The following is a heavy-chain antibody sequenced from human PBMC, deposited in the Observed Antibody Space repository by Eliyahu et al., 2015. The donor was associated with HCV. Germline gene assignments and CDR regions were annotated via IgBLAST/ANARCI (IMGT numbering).Heavy chain of an antibody. CDR3: VRENNDAFDI. J-gene: IGHJ3*02. CDR2: IGSAGDT. D-gene: IGHD1/OR15-1a*01. Sequence: EVQLVESGGGSIQPGGSLRLSCAASGFTFSPYDMHWVRQGTGKGLEGVSSIGSAGDTFYSGSVKGRFTISRENGKNSFYLEMNSLRAGDTAIYYCVRENNDAFDIWGQGTMVIVSS. V-gene: IGHV3-13*01. CDR1: GFTFSPYD.